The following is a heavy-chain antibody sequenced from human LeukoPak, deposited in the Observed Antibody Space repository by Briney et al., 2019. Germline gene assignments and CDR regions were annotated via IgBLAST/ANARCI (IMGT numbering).Heavy chain of an antibody. CDR2: IYYTGAT. Sequence: SETLSLTCTVSGGSISSYYWSWIRLPPGTGLERIGYIYYTGATYYNPSLKSRVTISLDTSKNQFSLKLSSVTAADAAVYYCARAGYSYGTGYYFDYWGQGALVTVSS. V-gene: IGHV4-59*01. CDR3: ARAGYSYGTGYYFDY. D-gene: IGHD5-18*01. CDR1: GGSISSYY. J-gene: IGHJ4*02.